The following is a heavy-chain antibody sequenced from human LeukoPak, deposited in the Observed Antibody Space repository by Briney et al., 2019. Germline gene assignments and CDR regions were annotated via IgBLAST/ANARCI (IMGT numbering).Heavy chain of an antibody. CDR1: GLTLSSYA. V-gene: IGHV3-48*01. D-gene: IGHD1-1*01. J-gene: IGHJ4*02. CDR2: ISSSSINI. Sequence: GGSLRLSCAASGLTLSSYAMSWVRQAPGKGLEWISYISSSSINIHYGDSVKGRFTISRDNAENSLYLQMNSLRAEDTAVYYCARDSIQLWPNAIDFWGQGTPVTVSS. CDR3: ARDSIQLWPNAIDF.